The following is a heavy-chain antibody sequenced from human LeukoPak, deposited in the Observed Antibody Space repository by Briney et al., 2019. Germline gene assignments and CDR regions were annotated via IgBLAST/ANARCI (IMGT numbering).Heavy chain of an antibody. CDR2: IDPSDSYT. D-gene: IGHD3-10*01. CDR3: ARHSTNYGSGSYSTGGRWFDP. Sequence: GESLKISCKGSGYSFTSYWISWVRQVPGKGLEWMGRIDPSDSYTNYSPSFQGHVTISADKSISTAYLQWSSLKASDTAMYYCARHSTNYGSGSYSTGGRWFDPWGQGTLVAVSS. CDR1: GYSFTSYW. J-gene: IGHJ5*02. V-gene: IGHV5-10-1*01.